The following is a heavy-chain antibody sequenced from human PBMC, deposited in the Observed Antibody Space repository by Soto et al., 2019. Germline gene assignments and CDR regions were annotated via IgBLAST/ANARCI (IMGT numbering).Heavy chain of an antibody. Sequence: ASVKVSCKASGGTFSIYAIIWVRQAPGQGLEWMGGIIPIFGTANYAQKFQGRVTITADESTSTAYMELSSLRSEDTAVYYCARDLRRMVLDYYYGMDVWGQGTTVTVSS. D-gene: IGHD2-8*01. J-gene: IGHJ6*02. CDR2: IIPIFGTA. V-gene: IGHV1-69*13. CDR1: GGTFSIYA. CDR3: ARDLRRMVLDYYYGMDV.